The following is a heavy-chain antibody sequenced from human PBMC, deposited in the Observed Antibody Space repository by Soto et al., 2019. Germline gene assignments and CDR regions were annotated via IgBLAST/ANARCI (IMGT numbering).Heavy chain of an antibody. CDR2: IKQDGSEE. V-gene: IGHV3-7*01. Sequence: ESGGGLVQPGGSLRLSCVDSGFTFSSYWMSWVRQAPVKGLEWVGNIKQDGSEENYVDSVKGRFTISRDNAKNSMYLQMNSLRAEDTAVYYCARIAASGRGWDVWGQGTTVFVSS. D-gene: IGHD6-13*01. CDR3: ARIAASGRGWDV. J-gene: IGHJ6*02. CDR1: GFTFSSYW.